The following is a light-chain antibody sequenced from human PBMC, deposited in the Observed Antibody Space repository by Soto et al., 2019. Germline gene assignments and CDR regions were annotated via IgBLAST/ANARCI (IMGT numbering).Light chain of an antibody. CDR3: SSYTSSSDYV. CDR1: SSDVGGYNY. V-gene: IGLV2-14*01. Sequence: QSALTQPDSVSGSPGQSITISCTGTSSDVGGYNYVSWYQQHPGNAPKLMIYDDSNRPSGVSNRFSGSKSGTTSSLTISGLQAEDEADYYCSSYTSSSDYVFGAGTKVTVL. CDR2: DDS. J-gene: IGLJ1*01.